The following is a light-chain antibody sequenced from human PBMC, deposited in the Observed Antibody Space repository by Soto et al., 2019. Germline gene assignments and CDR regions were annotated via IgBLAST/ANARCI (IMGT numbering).Light chain of an antibody. V-gene: IGKV3-15*01. Sequence: EIVMTQSPATLSVSPGERATLSCRASQSVSSNLAWYQQKPGQAPRLLIYGASTRATGIPARFSGSGSGTEFTLTISSLQSEDFAVYYCQQYNNWPLTFGGGTKVDLK. CDR3: QQYNNWPLT. CDR1: QSVSSN. J-gene: IGKJ4*01. CDR2: GAS.